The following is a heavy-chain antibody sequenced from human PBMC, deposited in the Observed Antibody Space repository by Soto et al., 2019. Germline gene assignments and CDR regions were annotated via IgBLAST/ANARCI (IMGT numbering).Heavy chain of an antibody. CDR1: GFTLSPYW. D-gene: IGHD4-17*01. CDR3: ARRYGASFDH. Sequence: PGGSLRLSCAASGFTLSPYWMHWVRQAPGKGLVWVSRISSDGTITAYADFVKGRFTISRDNAKSQVYLRLNSVTAADTAVYYCARRYGASFDHWGQGTLVTVSS. CDR2: ISSDGTIT. V-gene: IGHV3-74*01. J-gene: IGHJ4*02.